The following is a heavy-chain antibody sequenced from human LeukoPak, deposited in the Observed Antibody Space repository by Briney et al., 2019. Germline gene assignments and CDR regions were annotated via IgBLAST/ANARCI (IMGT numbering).Heavy chain of an antibody. CDR3: ARGYGGNFF. V-gene: IGHV4-59*01. Sequence: GSLRLSCAASGLAFSRFWMSWIRQPPGKGLEWIGYINYSGSTNYNPSLKSRVTISVDMSKNQFSLKLSSVTAADTALYYCARGYGGNFFWGQGTLVTVSS. CDR2: INYSGST. D-gene: IGHD4-23*01. CDR1: GLAFSRFW. J-gene: IGHJ4*02.